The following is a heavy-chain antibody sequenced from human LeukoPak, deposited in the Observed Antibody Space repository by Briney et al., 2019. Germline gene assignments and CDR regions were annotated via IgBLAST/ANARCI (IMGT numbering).Heavy chain of an antibody. D-gene: IGHD4-17*01. J-gene: IGHJ3*02. Sequence: PGGSLRLSCAASGFTFSSYAMSWVRQAPGKGLEWVSAISGSGGSTYYADSVKGRFTISRDNAKNSLYLQMNSLRAEDTAVYYCARDSPMTTVTTTYLNIWGQGTMVTVSS. V-gene: IGHV3-23*01. CDR3: ARDSPMTTVTTTYLNI. CDR1: GFTFSSYA. CDR2: ISGSGGST.